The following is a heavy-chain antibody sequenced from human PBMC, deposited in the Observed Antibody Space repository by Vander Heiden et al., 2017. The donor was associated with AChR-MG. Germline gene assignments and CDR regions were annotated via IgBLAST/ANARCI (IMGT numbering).Heavy chain of an antibody. Sequence: EVQLVESGGGLVKPGGSLRLSCAASGFTFSSYSMNWVRQAPGKGLEWVSSITSGSTYIYYADSVEGRFTISRDNAKNSLFLQMNSLRAEDTAVYYCARVLGVQGVTYFDYWGQGTLVTVSS. V-gene: IGHV3-21*01. CDR2: ITSGSTYI. D-gene: IGHD3-10*01. J-gene: IGHJ4*02. CDR1: GFTFSSYS. CDR3: ARVLGVQGVTYFDY.